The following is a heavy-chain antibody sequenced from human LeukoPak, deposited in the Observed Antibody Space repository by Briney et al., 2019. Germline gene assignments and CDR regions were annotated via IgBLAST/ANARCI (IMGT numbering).Heavy chain of an antibody. CDR1: GFTFSSYG. D-gene: IGHD2-21*02. J-gene: IGHJ4*02. CDR2: ISYDGSNK. V-gene: IGHV3-30*18. Sequence: GGSLRLSWAASGFTFSSYGMHWVRQAPGEGLEWVAVISYDGSNKYYADSVKGRFTISRDNSKNTPYLQMNSLRAEDTAVYYCAKDAKIVVVTAIPNYWGQGTLVTVSS. CDR3: AKDAKIVVVTAIPNY.